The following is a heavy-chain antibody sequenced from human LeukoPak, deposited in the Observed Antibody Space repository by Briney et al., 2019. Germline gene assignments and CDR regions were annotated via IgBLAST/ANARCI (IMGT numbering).Heavy chain of an antibody. Sequence: PGGSLRLSCAASGFIFSDYYMSWIRQTPEKGLEWLSYISSSSGYKNYADSLKVRFTISRDNAKNSVYLQMNSLSAEDTAVYYCARQGLYDSSDFWTFQHWGQGTLVTVSS. V-gene: IGHV3-11*06. CDR1: GFIFSDYY. CDR2: ISSSSGYK. J-gene: IGHJ1*01. D-gene: IGHD3/OR15-3a*01. CDR3: ARQGLYDSSDFWTFQH.